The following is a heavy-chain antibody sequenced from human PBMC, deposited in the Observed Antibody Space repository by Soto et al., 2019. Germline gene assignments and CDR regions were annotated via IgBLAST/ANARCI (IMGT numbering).Heavy chain of an antibody. J-gene: IGHJ6*03. CDR3: ARGVRERRYYYYYMDV. CDR1: GYTFTIYA. Sequence: ASVKVPCKASGYTFTIYAMHWVRQAPGQRLEWMGWINAGNGNTKYSQKFQGRVTITRDTSASTAYMELSSLRSEDTAVYYCARGVRERRYYYYYMDVWGKGTTVTVSS. V-gene: IGHV1-3*01. CDR2: INAGNGNT. D-gene: IGHD1-1*01.